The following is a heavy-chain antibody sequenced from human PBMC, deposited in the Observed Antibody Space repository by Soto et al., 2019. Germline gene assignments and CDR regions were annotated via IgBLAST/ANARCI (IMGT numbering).Heavy chain of an antibody. D-gene: IGHD2-15*01. CDR2: ISASGGST. CDR3: AKKDCTGGSCYCTFDS. CDR1: GFTFSSYA. Sequence: GGSLRLSCAASGFTFSSYAMSWVRQAPGKGLEWVSSISASGGSTYYTDSVKGRFTISRDNSKNTLYLQMNSLRAEDTAVYYCAKKDCTGGSCYCTFDSWGQGTLVTVSS. J-gene: IGHJ4*02. V-gene: IGHV3-23*01.